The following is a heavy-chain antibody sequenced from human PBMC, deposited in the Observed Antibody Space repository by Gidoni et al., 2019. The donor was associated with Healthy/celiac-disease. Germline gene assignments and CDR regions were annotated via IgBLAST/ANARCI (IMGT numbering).Heavy chain of an antibody. Sequence: EVQLVESGGGLVQPGRSLRLSCAASGFTFDDYAMHWVRQAPGKGLEWVSGISWNSGSIGYADSVKGRFTISRDNAKNSLYLQMNSLRAEDTALYYCAKGWPTVYYGMDVWGQGTTVTVSS. J-gene: IGHJ6*02. CDR1: GFTFDDYA. V-gene: IGHV3-9*01. CDR2: ISWNSGSI. CDR3: AKGWPTVYYGMDV.